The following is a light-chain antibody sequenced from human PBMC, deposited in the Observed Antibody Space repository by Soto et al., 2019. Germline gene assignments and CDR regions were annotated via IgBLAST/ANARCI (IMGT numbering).Light chain of an antibody. CDR3: QHYNTYPYP. CDR2: DAS. J-gene: IGKJ3*01. CDR1: HNIDTW. V-gene: IGKV1-5*01. Sequence: IQMTQSPSALSTSVGDRVTITCRSSHNIDTWLAWFQQKPGRAPKLLISDASTLESGVPSRFSGSGSGTEFTLTISGLQPDDFATYYCQHYNTYPYPFGPGTKVAIK.